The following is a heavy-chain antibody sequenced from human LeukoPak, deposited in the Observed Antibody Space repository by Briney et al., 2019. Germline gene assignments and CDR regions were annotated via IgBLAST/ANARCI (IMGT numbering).Heavy chain of an antibody. J-gene: IGHJ4*02. CDR3: AREGYSAYGLDY. CDR1: GFTLGDYN. Sequence: GGSLRLSCVASGFTLGDYNMNWVRQAPGKGLEWVSAITRSSTYMNYADSVKGRFTISRDNAKNSLDLQMDSLRVEDTAVYYCAREGYSAYGLDYWGQGTLVTVSS. V-gene: IGHV3-21*01. CDR2: ITRSSTYM. D-gene: IGHD5-12*01.